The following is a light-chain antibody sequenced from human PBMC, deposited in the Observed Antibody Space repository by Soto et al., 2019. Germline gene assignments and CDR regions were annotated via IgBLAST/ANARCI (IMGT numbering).Light chain of an antibody. V-gene: IGKV3-20*01. J-gene: IGKJ1*01. CDR3: QQYGTSPST. Sequence: EIVLTQSPATLSLSPGERATLSCRASQSVRSSYLAWYQQKPGQAPRLLIYGVSNRDTGIPDRFSGSGSGTDFTLTISRLESEDFAVYYCQQYGTSPSTFGQGTKVEIK. CDR2: GVS. CDR1: QSVRSSY.